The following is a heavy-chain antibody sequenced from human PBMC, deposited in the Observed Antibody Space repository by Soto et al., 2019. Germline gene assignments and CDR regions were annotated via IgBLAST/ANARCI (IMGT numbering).Heavy chain of an antibody. J-gene: IGHJ6*02. CDR3: ARVYCSSNSYCYYYYGMDV. V-gene: IGHV1-18*04. CDR2: ISAYNGNT. Sequence: SVKVSCKASGYTFTSYGISWVRQAPGQGLEWMGWISAYNGNTNYAQKLQGRVTMTTDTSTSTAYMELRSLRSDDTAVYYCARVYCSSNSYCYYYYGMDVWGQGTTVTVSS. D-gene: IGHD2-2*01. CDR1: GYTFTSYG.